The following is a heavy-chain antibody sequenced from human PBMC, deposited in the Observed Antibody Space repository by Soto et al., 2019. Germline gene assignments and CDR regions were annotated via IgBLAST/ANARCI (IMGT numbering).Heavy chain of an antibody. Sequence: QLQLQQSGPGLVKPSETLSLTCTVSGGSISSSSYYWGWIRQPPGKGLEWIGRIYYSGSTYYNPSPKSRVTISVDTSKTQYALKLSSVTAADTAVYYWARHDPDIVGVPAAIDHWGQGPLVTVSS. CDR1: GGSISSSSYY. V-gene: IGHV4-39*01. CDR3: ARHDPDIVGVPAAIDH. CDR2: IYYSGST. D-gene: IGHD2-2*01. J-gene: IGHJ5*02.